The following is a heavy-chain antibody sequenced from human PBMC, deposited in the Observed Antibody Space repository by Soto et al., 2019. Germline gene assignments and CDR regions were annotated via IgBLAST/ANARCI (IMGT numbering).Heavy chain of an antibody. Sequence: EVQLLESGGGLVQPGGSLRLSCAASGFTFSSYAISWVRQAPGKGLEWVSAISGSGGSTYYADSVKGRFTISRDNSKNTLYLQMNSLRAEDTAVYYCAKLPRGLRFPNYYFDYWGQGTLVTVSS. J-gene: IGHJ4*02. D-gene: IGHD5-12*01. CDR2: ISGSGGST. V-gene: IGHV3-23*01. CDR3: AKLPRGLRFPNYYFDY. CDR1: GFTFSSYA.